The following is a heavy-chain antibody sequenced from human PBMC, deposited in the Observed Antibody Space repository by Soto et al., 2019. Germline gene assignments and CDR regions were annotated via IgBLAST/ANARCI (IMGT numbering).Heavy chain of an antibody. J-gene: IGHJ6*01. CDR1: GFTFGDYA. CDR2: IRSNGSGGTS. V-gene: IGHV3-49*04. Sequence: GGSLRLSCTASGFTFGDYAMNWVRQAPGKCLEWVGFIRSNGSGGTSEYAASVKGRFTFSXXDAKSLSYVQMKILKIEDTSVXXXXXSXWAFPMDSGAVIVTLPSNV. D-gene: IGHD2-21*02. CDR3: XXSXWAFPMDSGAVIVTLPSNV.